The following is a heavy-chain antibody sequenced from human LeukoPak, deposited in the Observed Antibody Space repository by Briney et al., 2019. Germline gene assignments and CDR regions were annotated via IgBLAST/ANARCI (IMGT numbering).Heavy chain of an antibody. CDR1: GFTFSSYG. CDR2: ISYDGSHK. Sequence: PGRSLRLSCAASGFTFSSYGIHWVRQAPGKGLEWVAVISYDGSHKYYADSVKGRFTIPRDDSKNTLYLQMNSLRAEDTAVYYCAKDLRDSRFLPRRYCSGGSCYQGIDYWGQGTLVTVSS. J-gene: IGHJ4*02. CDR3: AKDLRDSRFLPRRYCSGGSCYQGIDY. V-gene: IGHV3-30*18. D-gene: IGHD2-15*01.